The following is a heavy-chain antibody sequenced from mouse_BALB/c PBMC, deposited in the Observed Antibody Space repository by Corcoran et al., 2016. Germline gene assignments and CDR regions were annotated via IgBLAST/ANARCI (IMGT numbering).Heavy chain of an antibody. CDR1: GFNIKDTY. Sequence: EVQLQQSGAELVKPGASVKLSCTASGFNIKDTYMHWVKQRPEQGLEWIGRIDPANGNTKYDPKFQGKATITADTSSNTAYLQLSSLTYEDTAVYDCAMGGSSPYWDFDVWGAGTTVTVAS. J-gene: IGHJ1*01. CDR2: IDPANGNT. CDR3: AMGGSSPYWDFDV. V-gene: IGHV14-3*02. D-gene: IGHD1-1*01.